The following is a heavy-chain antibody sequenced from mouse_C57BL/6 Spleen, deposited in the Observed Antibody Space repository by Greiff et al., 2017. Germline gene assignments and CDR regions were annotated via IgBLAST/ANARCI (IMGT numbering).Heavy chain of an antibody. Sequence: EVKVVESGGGLVKPGGSLKLSCAASGFTFSSYAMSWVRQTPEKRLEWVATISDGGSYTYYPDNVKGRFTISRDNAKNNLYLQMSHLKSEDTAMYYCARDRGYGYDGAMDYWGQGTSVTVSS. J-gene: IGHJ4*01. CDR2: ISDGGSYT. D-gene: IGHD2-2*01. V-gene: IGHV5-4*01. CDR3: ARDRGYGYDGAMDY. CDR1: GFTFSSYA.